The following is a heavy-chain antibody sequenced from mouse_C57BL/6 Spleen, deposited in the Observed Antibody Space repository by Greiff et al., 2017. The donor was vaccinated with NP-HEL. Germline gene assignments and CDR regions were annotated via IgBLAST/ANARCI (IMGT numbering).Heavy chain of an antibody. V-gene: IGHV14-4*01. CDR3: TTPAQASFAY. D-gene: IGHD3-2*02. CDR1: GFNIKDDY. Sequence: VQLQQSGAELVRPGASVKLSCTASGFNIKDDYMHWVKQRPEQGLEWIGWIDPENGDTEYASKVQGKATITADTSSNTAYLQLSSLTSEDTAVYYCTTPAQASFAYWGQGTLVTVSA. J-gene: IGHJ3*01. CDR2: IDPENGDT.